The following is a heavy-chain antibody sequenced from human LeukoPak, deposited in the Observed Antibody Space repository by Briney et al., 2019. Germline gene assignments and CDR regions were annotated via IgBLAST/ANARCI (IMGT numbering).Heavy chain of an antibody. CDR2: IKEDGSGK. CDR3: ARDPYSGKYGAFDI. Sequence: GGSLRLSCVASGFSFSTSSMTWVRQSPGKGLEWLANIKEDGSGKVYVDSVKGQFTISRDNAKNSLYLQMNTLRVDDSAVYYCARDPYSGKYGAFDIWGQGTMVTISS. D-gene: IGHD1-26*01. CDR1: GFSFSTSS. V-gene: IGHV3-7*01. J-gene: IGHJ3*02.